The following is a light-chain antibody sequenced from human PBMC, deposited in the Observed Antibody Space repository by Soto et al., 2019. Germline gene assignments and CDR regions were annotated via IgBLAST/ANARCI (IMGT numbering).Light chain of an antibody. V-gene: IGLV1-40*01. CDR2: GNT. Sequence: QSVLTQPPSVSGAPRQRVTISCTGSSSNIGAGYEVNWYQHLPGAAPKLLIYGNTNRPSGVPDRFSGSKSGTSASLAITGLQAEDEADYYCQSYDSSLSALYVFGTGTKVTVL. J-gene: IGLJ1*01. CDR3: QSYDSSLSALYV. CDR1: SSNIGAGYE.